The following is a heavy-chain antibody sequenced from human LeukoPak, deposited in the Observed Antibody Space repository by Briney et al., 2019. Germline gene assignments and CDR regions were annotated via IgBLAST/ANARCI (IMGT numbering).Heavy chain of an antibody. Sequence: ASVKVSCKASGYTFTSYYMHWVRQAPGQGLEWMGIINPSDGSTSYPQKFQGRVTMTRDTSTTTVYMELSGLRSEDTAVYYCARPLNYHDSSGYYNYWGQGTLVTVSS. CDR3: ARPLNYHDSSGYYNY. J-gene: IGHJ4*02. CDR2: INPSDGST. D-gene: IGHD3-22*01. CDR1: GYTFTSYY. V-gene: IGHV1-46*01.